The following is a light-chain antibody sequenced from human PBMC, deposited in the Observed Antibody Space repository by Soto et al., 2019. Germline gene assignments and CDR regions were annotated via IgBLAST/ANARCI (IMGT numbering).Light chain of an antibody. CDR2: HAS. CDR1: QSISNW. Sequence: DIQMTQSPSTLPASVGDRVTITCRASQSISNWLDWYQQKPGTAPKVLIYHASNLQSGVPSRLRGSGSGTEFTITISSMQTEDFATYYCQQYDSYSWTFGHGTKVDIK. V-gene: IGKV1-5*01. J-gene: IGKJ1*01. CDR3: QQYDSYSWT.